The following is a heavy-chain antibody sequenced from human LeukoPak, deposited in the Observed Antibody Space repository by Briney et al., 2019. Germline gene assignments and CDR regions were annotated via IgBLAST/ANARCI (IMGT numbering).Heavy chain of an antibody. CDR3: ARGPPNWGYDY. CDR2: MSPNSGDT. CDR1: GYTFTSYD. D-gene: IGHD7-27*01. V-gene: IGHV1-8*01. Sequence: ASVKVSCKASGYTFTSYDFNWVRQATGQRPEWMGWMSPNSGDTSYAQKFQDRVTMTRNTSISTAYMELSSLRSDDTAVYYCARGPPNWGYDYWGPGTLVTVSS. J-gene: IGHJ4*02.